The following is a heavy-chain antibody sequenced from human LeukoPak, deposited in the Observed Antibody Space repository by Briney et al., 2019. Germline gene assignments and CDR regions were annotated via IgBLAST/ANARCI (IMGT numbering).Heavy chain of an antibody. CDR1: GYTLTELS. V-gene: IGHV1-24*01. CDR2: FDPEDGET. Sequence: ASVKASCKVSGYTLTELSMHWVRQAPGKGLEWMGGFDPEDGETIYAQKFQGRVTTTEDTSTDTAYMELSSLRSEDTAVYYCATIPVHYYGSGSYYTVFDYWGQGTLVTVSS. D-gene: IGHD3-10*01. J-gene: IGHJ4*02. CDR3: ATIPVHYYGSGSYYTVFDY.